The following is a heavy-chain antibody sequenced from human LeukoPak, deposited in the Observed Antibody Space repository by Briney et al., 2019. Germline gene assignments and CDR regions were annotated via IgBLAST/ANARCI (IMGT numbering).Heavy chain of an antibody. V-gene: IGHV3-9*01. Sequence: PGRSLRLSCAASGFTFDDYAMHWVRQAPGKGLEWVSGISWDSGSIGYADSVKGRFTISRDNAKNSLYLQMNSLRAEDTALYYCAKATEDIVVVPAAMRGYYYYMDVWGKRTTVTVSS. D-gene: IGHD2-2*01. CDR2: ISWDSGSI. CDR1: GFTFDDYA. J-gene: IGHJ6*03. CDR3: AKATEDIVVVPAAMRGYYYYMDV.